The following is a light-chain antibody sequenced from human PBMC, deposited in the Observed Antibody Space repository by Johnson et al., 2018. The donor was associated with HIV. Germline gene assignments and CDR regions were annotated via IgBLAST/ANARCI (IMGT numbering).Light chain of an antibody. CDR2: ENN. V-gene: IGLV1-51*02. Sequence: QSVLTQPPSVSVAPGQNVTISCSGSSSNIGNNYVSWYQQLPGTAPKLLIYENNKRPSGIPDRFSGSQSGTSATLCVPGLQTGAEADYFCGTWDSSLSAYVFGTGTKGTVL. J-gene: IGLJ1*01. CDR1: SSNIGNNY. CDR3: GTWDSSLSAYV.